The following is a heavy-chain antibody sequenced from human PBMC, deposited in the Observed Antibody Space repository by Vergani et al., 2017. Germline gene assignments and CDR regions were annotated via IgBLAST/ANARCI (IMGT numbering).Heavy chain of an antibody. J-gene: IGHJ4*02. CDR1: GGSISSSSYY. Sequence: QVQLQESGPGLVKPSETLSLTCTVSGGSISSSSYYWGWIRQPPGKGLEWIGSIYYSGSAYYNPSLKSRVTISVDTSKNQFSLKLSSVTAADTAVYYCARTPRMSSVVFPYDFDYWGQGTLVTVSS. V-gene: IGHV4-39*07. D-gene: IGHD2-21*01. CDR2: IYYSGSA. CDR3: ARTPRMSSVVFPYDFDY.